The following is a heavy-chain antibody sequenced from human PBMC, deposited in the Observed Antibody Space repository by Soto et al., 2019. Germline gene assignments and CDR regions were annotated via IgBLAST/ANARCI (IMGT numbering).Heavy chain of an antibody. Sequence: QVQLVESGGGVVQPGRSLRLSCAASGFTFSSYGMHWVRQAPGKGLEWVAVIWYDGSNKYYADSVKGRFTISRDNSKNSLYLQMNCLRAEDTAVYYCARDLGGMVGVTHDYWGQGTLVSVSS. CDR1: GFTFSSYG. D-gene: IGHD2-15*01. J-gene: IGHJ4*02. CDR2: IWYDGSNK. CDR3: ARDLGGMVGVTHDY. V-gene: IGHV3-33*01.